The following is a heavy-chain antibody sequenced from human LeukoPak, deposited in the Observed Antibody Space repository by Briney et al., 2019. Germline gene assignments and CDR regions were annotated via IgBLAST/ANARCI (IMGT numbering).Heavy chain of an antibody. V-gene: IGHV3-7*01. Sequence: GGSLRLSCTASGFTFSNYWMMWVRQAPGKGLEWVANINEDGSEKYYADSVEGRFTISRDNAKNSLYLQMNSLRAEDTAVYYCARADTAMVTSYFDYWGQGTLVTVSS. D-gene: IGHD5-18*01. CDR3: ARADTAMVTSYFDY. CDR2: INEDGSEK. CDR1: GFTFSNYW. J-gene: IGHJ4*02.